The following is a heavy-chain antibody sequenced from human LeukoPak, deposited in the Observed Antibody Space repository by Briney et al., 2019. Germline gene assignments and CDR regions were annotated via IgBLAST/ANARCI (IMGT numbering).Heavy chain of an antibody. CDR3: TRHSEQYYDFWSGYSGDY. CDR2: IRSKTNSYAT. D-gene: IGHD3-3*01. Sequence: GGSLRLSCAASGFTFSGSAMHRVRQASGKGLEWVGRIRSKTNSYATAYAASVKGRFTISRDDSKNTAYLQMNSLKTEDTAVYYCTRHSEQYYDFWSGYSGDYWGQGTLVTASS. CDR1: GFTFSGSA. J-gene: IGHJ4*02. V-gene: IGHV3-73*01.